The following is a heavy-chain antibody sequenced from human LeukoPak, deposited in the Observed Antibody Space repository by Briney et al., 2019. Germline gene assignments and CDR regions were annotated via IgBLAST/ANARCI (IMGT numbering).Heavy chain of an antibody. CDR2: INHSGST. V-gene: IGHV4-34*01. CDR3: ARGPPSYYDFWSGKTYYYYYYMDV. CDR1: GGSFGGYY. J-gene: IGHJ6*03. Sequence: SETLSLTCAVYGGSFGGYYWSWIRQPPGKGLEWIGEINHSGSTNYNPSLKSRVTISVDTSKNQFSLKLSSVTAADTAVYYCARGPPSYYDFWSGKTYYYYYYMDVWGKGTTVTVSS. D-gene: IGHD3-3*01.